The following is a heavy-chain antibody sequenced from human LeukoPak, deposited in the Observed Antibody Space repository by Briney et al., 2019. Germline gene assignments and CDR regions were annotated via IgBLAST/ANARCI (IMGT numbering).Heavy chain of an antibody. CDR2: IYTGGST. Sequence: SVIYTGGSTYYADSVKGRFTISRDNSKNTLYLQMNSLRAEDTAVYYCARVSGRRPDGYFDYWGQGTLVTVSS. V-gene: IGHV3-53*01. J-gene: IGHJ4*02. D-gene: IGHD1-14*01. CDR3: ARVSGRRPDGYFDY.